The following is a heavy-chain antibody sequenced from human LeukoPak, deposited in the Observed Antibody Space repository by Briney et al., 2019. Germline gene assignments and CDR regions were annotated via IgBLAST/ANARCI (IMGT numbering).Heavy chain of an antibody. J-gene: IGHJ5*02. CDR1: GLTFSDAW. CDR3: AKGPWMTTNWFDP. D-gene: IGHD1-1*01. CDR2: ISGSGGST. Sequence: GGSLRLSCVASGLTFSDAWMTWVRQAPGKGLEWVSAISGSGGSTYYADSVKGRFTISRDNSKNTLYLQMNSLRAEDTAVYYCAKGPWMTTNWFDPWGQGTLVTVSS. V-gene: IGHV3-23*01.